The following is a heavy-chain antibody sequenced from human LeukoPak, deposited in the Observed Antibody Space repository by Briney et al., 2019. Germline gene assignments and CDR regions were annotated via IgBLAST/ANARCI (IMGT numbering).Heavy chain of an antibody. CDR3: ARVRTLSRRTGYSSGWTLDY. CDR1: GYTFTGYY. V-gene: IGHV1-2*02. Sequence: ASVKVSCKASGYTFTGYYMHWVRQAPGQGLEWMGWINPNSGGTNYAQKFQGRVTMTRDTSISTAYMELSRLRSDNTAVYYCARVRTLSRRTGYSSGWTLDYWGQGTLVTVSS. D-gene: IGHD6-19*01. J-gene: IGHJ4*02. CDR2: INPNSGGT.